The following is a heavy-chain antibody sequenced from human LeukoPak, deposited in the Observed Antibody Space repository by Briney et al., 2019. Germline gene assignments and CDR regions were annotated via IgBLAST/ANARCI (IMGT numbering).Heavy chain of an antibody. CDR3: ARAAGQLPITIDY. D-gene: IGHD6-6*01. CDR2: IYHSGST. CDR1: GYSISSGYY. Sequence: SETLSLTCTVSGYSISSGYYWGWIRQPPGKGLEWIGSIYHSGSTYYNPSLKSRVTISVDTSKNQFSLKLSSVTAADTAVYYCARAAGQLPITIDYWGQGTLVTVSS. J-gene: IGHJ4*02. V-gene: IGHV4-38-2*02.